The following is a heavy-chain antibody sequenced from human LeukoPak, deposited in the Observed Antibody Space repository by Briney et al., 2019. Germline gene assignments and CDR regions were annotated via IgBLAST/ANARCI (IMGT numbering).Heavy chain of an antibody. V-gene: IGHV3-11*06. CDR1: GFTFSDYY. CDR2: ISSSSSYT. J-gene: IGHJ4*02. CDR3: ARDNRGNYDILTGYYSPDFDY. D-gene: IGHD3-9*01. Sequence: GGSLRLSCAASGFTFSDYYMSWIRQAPGKGLEWVSYISSSSSYTNYADSVKGRFTISRDNANNSLYLQMNSLRAEDTAVYYCARDNRGNYDILTGYYSPDFDYWGQGTLVTVFS.